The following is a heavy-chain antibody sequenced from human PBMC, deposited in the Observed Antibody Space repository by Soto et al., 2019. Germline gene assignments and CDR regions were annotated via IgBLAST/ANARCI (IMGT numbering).Heavy chain of an antibody. V-gene: IGHV3-23*01. CDR2: ISGSGGST. J-gene: IGHJ4*02. CDR3: AKAQPEPLDSSGWYGDY. Sequence: EVQLLESGGGLVQPGGSLRLSCAASGFTFSSYAMSWVRQAPGKGLEWVSAISGSGGSTYYADSVKGRFTISRDNSKNTLYLQMNSLRAEDTAVYYCAKAQPEPLDSSGWYGDYWGQGTLVTVSS. D-gene: IGHD6-19*01. CDR1: GFTFSSYA.